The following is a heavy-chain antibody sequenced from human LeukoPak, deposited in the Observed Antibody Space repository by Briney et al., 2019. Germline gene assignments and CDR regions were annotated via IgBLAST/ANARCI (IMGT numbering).Heavy chain of an antibody. Sequence: GGSLRLSCAASGFTFSTYWMSWVRQAPGKGLEWVANIRKDGSDIHYVDSVKGRFTISRDNAKNSLYLEMSSLRGEDTALYYCARSSIAARQLGLYYFDYWGQGTLVTVSS. CDR3: ARSSIAARQLGLYYFDY. CDR1: GFTFSTYW. J-gene: IGHJ4*02. D-gene: IGHD6-6*01. V-gene: IGHV3-7*01. CDR2: IRKDGSDI.